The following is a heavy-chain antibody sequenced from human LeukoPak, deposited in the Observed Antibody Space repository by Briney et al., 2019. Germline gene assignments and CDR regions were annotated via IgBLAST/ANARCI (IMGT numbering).Heavy chain of an antibody. D-gene: IGHD1-26*01. Sequence: GPSVKVSCKASGYTFTGYYMHWVRQAPGQGLEWMGWINPNSGNTNYAQKLQGRVTMTTDTSTSTAYMELRSLRSDDTAVYYCARARSYYDSAFDIWGQGTMVTVSS. CDR3: ARARSYYDSAFDI. V-gene: IGHV1-18*04. CDR2: INPNSGNT. CDR1: GYTFTGYY. J-gene: IGHJ3*02.